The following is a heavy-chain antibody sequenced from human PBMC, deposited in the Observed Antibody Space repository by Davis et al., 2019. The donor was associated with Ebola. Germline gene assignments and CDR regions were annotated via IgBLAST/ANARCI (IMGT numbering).Heavy chain of an antibody. CDR2: INQDGSGK. Sequence: GESLKISCTASGFTFSTSWMTWVRQAPGRGLEWVANINQDGSGKYYVDSVKGRFTISRDNAKNSLYLQMNSLRAEDTALYYCARLEDSGWSHDYWGQGTLVTVSS. V-gene: IGHV3-7*01. J-gene: IGHJ4*02. CDR1: GFTFSTSW. CDR3: ARLEDSGWSHDY. D-gene: IGHD6-19*01.